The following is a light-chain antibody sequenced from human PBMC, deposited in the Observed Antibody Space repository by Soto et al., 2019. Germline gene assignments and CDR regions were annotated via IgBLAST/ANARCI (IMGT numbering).Light chain of an antibody. CDR1: QSITGSY. J-gene: IGKJ1*01. Sequence: EIVLTQSPGTLSLSPGERATLSCRASQSITGSYLAWYQQKPGQAPRLLIYGASSRATGIPDRFSGSGSGNDSTHTISRLDPAGVAVYYCQQYGCSAWTFGQGTKVEIK. V-gene: IGKV3-20*01. CDR3: QQYGCSAWT. CDR2: GAS.